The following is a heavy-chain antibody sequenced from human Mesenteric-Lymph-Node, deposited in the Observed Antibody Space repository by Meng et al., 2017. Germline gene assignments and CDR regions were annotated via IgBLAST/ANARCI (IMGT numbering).Heavy chain of an antibody. D-gene: IGHD3-3*01. J-gene: IGHJ4*02. CDR2: IYHSGST. Sequence: VQLPEPGPGLVKPSEPLSLTCAVSGGSISSINWWTWVRQPPGKGLEWIGEIYHSGSTNYNPSLKSRVTISVDTSKNQFSLKLSSVTAADTAVYYCARTLRFLEWLLDYWGQGTLVTVSS. CDR1: GGSISSINW. V-gene: IGHV4-4*02. CDR3: ARTLRFLEWLLDY.